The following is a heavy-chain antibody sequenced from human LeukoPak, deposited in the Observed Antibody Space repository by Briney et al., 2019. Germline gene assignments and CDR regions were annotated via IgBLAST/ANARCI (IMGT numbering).Heavy chain of an antibody. D-gene: IGHD6-13*01. V-gene: IGHV3-7*01. CDR2: ISEDGSER. Sequence: GGSLRLSCAASGYTFNSYAMSWVRQARGKGLEWVSAISEDGSERYYVDSVRGRFTSSRDNAKNSLYLQMNSLRTEDTAVYYCAREISSWYRTEGRFDPWGQGTLVTVSS. CDR3: AREISSWYRTEGRFDP. CDR1: GYTFNSYA. J-gene: IGHJ5*02.